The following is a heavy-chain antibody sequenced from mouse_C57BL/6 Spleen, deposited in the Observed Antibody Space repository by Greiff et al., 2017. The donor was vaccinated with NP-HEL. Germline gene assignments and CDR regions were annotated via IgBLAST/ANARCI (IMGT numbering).Heavy chain of an antibody. CDR2: IDPSDSET. CDR1: GYTFTSYW. J-gene: IGHJ2*01. V-gene: IGHV1-52*01. Sequence: VQLQQPGAELVRPGSSVKLSCKASGYTFTSYWMHWVKQRPIQGLEWIGNIDPSDSETHYNQKFKDKATLTVDKSSSTAYMQLSSLTSEVSAVFYCASGDYDEDDRGQGTTLTVSS. CDR3: ASGDYDEDD. D-gene: IGHD2-4*01.